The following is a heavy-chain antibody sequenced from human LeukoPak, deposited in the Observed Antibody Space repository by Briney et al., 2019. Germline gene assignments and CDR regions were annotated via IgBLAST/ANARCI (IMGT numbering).Heavy chain of an antibody. CDR1: GYSFATYW. CDR2: IYLGDSDT. D-gene: IGHD6-25*01. CDR3: ARREAAQSENWFDP. J-gene: IGHJ5*02. Sequence: GESLKISCKGSGYSFATYWIGWVRQTPGKGLEWMGIIYLGDSDTRYSPSFQGQVTISADKSISTAYLQWSSLKASDTAMYYCARREAAQSENWFDPWGQGTLVTVSS. V-gene: IGHV5-51*01.